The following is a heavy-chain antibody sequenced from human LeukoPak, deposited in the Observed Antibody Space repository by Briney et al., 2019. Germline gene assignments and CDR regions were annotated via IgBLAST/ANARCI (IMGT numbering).Heavy chain of an antibody. CDR1: GFTFSSYA. CDR3: AKTEVVPPNKIGEYYYYGMDV. V-gene: IGHV3-23*01. J-gene: IGHJ6*02. D-gene: IGHD2-2*01. CDR2: ISGSGGST. Sequence: QPGGSLRLSCAAPGFTFSSYAMTWVRQAPGKGLEWASAISGSGGSTSYADSVKGRFTISRDNSRNILYLQMSSLRAEDTAVYYCAKTEVVPPNKIGEYYYYGMDVWGQGTTVTVSS.